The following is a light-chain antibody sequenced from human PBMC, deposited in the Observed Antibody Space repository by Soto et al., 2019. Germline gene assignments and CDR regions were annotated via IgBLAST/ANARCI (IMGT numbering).Light chain of an antibody. V-gene: IGKV4-1*01. CDR3: QQYYSTPLT. CDR1: QSVLYSSNNKNY. J-gene: IGKJ4*01. Sequence: DIVMTQSPDSLAVSLGERAXINCKSSQSVLYSSNNKNYLAWYQQKPGQPPKLLIYWASNRESGVPDRFSGSGSGTDFTLSISSLQAEDVAVYYCQQYYSTPLTFGGGTKVEIK. CDR2: WAS.